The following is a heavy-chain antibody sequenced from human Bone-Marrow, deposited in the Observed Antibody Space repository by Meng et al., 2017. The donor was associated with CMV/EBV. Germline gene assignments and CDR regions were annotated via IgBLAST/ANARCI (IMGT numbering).Heavy chain of an antibody. CDR1: GDSVSSNSAA. Sequence: SQTLSLTCAISGDSVSSNSAAWNWIRQSPSRGLEWLGRTYYRSKWYNDYAVSVKSRITINPDTSKNQSSLQLNSVTPEDTAVYYCARGGAVVTGLWFDPWGQGTLVTVSS. CDR3: ARGGAVVTGLWFDP. CDR2: TYYRSKWYN. J-gene: IGHJ5*02. V-gene: IGHV6-1*01. D-gene: IGHD4-23*01.